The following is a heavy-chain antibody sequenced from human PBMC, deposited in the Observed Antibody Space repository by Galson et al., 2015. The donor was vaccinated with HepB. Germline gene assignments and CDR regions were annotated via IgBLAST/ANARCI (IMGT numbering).Heavy chain of an antibody. J-gene: IGHJ5*02. V-gene: IGHV3-30*04. Sequence: SLRLSCAASGFTFSSYAMHWVRQAPGKGLEWVAVISYDGSNKYYADSVKGRFTISRDNSKNTLYLQMNSLRAEDTAVYYCARDSTDPVVAATSWFDPWGQGTLVTVSS. CDR3: ARDSTDPVVAATSWFDP. CDR2: ISYDGSNK. D-gene: IGHD2-15*01. CDR1: GFTFSSYA.